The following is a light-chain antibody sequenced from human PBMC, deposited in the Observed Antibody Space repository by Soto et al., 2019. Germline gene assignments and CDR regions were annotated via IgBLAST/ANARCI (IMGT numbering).Light chain of an antibody. CDR2: EVS. CDR3: SSYAGSNNYVV. J-gene: IGLJ2*01. Sequence: QSALTQPPSASGSPGQSVTISCTGTSSDVGGYNYVSWYQQHPGKAPKLMIYEVSKRPSGVPDRFSGSKSGNTASLTVSGLQAEDEADYYCSSYAGSNNYVVFGGRTKVTVL. V-gene: IGLV2-8*01. CDR1: SSDVGGYNY.